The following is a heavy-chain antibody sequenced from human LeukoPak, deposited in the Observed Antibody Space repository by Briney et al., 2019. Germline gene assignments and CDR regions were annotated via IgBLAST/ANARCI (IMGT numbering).Heavy chain of an antibody. CDR3: ARDAAAAGYYYYYMDV. J-gene: IGHJ6*03. Sequence: ASVKVSCKASGYTFTSYGISWVRQAPGQGLEWMGWINPNSGGTNYTQKFQGRVTMTRDTSISTAYMELSRLRSDDTAVYYCARDAAAAGYYYYYMDVWGKGTTVTVSS. D-gene: IGHD6-13*01. V-gene: IGHV1-2*02. CDR1: GYTFTSYG. CDR2: INPNSGGT.